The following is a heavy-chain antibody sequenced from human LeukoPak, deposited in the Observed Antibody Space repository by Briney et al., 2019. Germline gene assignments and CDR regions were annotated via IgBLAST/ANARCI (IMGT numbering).Heavy chain of an antibody. J-gene: IGHJ4*02. Sequence: SETLSLTCTVSGGSISSGGYYWSWIRQPPGKGLEWIGEINHSGSTNYNPSLKSRVTISVDTSKNQFSLKLSSVTAADTAVYYCAREGVGASEDYWGQGTLVTVSS. CDR1: GGSISSGGYY. CDR2: INHSGST. CDR3: AREGVGASEDY. D-gene: IGHD1-26*01. V-gene: IGHV4-39*07.